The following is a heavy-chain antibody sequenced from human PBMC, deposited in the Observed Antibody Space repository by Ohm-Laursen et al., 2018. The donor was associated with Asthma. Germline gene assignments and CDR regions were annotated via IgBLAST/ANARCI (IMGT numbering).Heavy chain of an antibody. Sequence: GSLRLSCAASGFTFSSYAMSWVRQAPGKGLEWVSAISGSGGSTYYADSVKGRFTISRDNSKNTLYLQMNSLRAEDTAVYYCAKDRAKQQLADYWGQGTLVTVSS. CDR1: GFTFSSYA. V-gene: IGHV3-23*01. J-gene: IGHJ4*02. CDR3: AKDRAKQQLADY. D-gene: IGHD6-13*01. CDR2: ISGSGGST.